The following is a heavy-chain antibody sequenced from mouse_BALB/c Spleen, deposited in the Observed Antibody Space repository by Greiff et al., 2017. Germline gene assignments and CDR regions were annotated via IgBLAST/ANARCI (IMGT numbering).Heavy chain of an antibody. Sequence: QVQLQQSGPELVRPGVSVKISCKGSGYTFTDYAMHWVKQSHAKSLEWIGVISTYYGNTNYNQKFKGKATMTVDKSSSTAYMELARLTSEDSAIYYCARSTTVYYFDYWGQGTTLTVSS. CDR3: ARSTTVYYFDY. CDR1: GYTFTDYA. D-gene: IGHD2-2*01. CDR2: ISTYYGNT. J-gene: IGHJ2*01. V-gene: IGHV1-67*01.